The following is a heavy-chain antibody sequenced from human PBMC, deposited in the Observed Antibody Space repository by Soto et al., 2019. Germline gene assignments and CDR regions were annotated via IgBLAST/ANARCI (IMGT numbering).Heavy chain of an antibody. CDR3: AAVQGGGATFHF. D-gene: IGHD1-26*01. Sequence: SVKVSCTASGFTFINSAIQLVRQARGQRLEWMGWIVVGSGHINYAQKFQERLSITRDMSTSTAYMELSSLTLEDTAVYYCAAVQGGGATFHFWGPGTLVTVSS. CDR1: GFTFINSA. CDR2: IVVGSGHI. J-gene: IGHJ4*02. V-gene: IGHV1-58*02.